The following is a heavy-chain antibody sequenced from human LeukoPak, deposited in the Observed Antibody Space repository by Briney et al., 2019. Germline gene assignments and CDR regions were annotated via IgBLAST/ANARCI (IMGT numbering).Heavy chain of an antibody. CDR1: GFTFSSYS. CDR2: ISSSSDYR. Sequence: GGSLRLSCAASGFTFSSYSMNWVRQAPVKELEWVSSISSSSDYRYYADSVKGRFTISRDNAKNSLYLQMNSLRAEDTAVYYCAREGVDFDYWGQGTLVTVSS. D-gene: IGHD2-8*01. CDR3: AREGVDFDY. V-gene: IGHV3-21*01. J-gene: IGHJ4*02.